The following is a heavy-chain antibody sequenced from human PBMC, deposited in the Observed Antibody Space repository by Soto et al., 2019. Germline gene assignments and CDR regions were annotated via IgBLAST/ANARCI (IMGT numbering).Heavy chain of an antibody. D-gene: IGHD2-15*01. CDR2: IIPIYGTA. Sequence: QVQLVQSGAEVKKPGSSVKVSCKASGGTLSSYVISWVRQAPGQGLEWMGGIIPIYGTANYAEKFQGRVTITADESTSTAYMELRRLRSEDTAIYYCASDFGGFSAGSCRYNWFDPWGQGTLVTVSS. V-gene: IGHV1-69*01. CDR3: ASDFGGFSAGSCRYNWFDP. J-gene: IGHJ5*02. CDR1: GGTLSSYV.